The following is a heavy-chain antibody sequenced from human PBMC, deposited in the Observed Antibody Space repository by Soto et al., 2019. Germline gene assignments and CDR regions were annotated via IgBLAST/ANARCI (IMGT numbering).Heavy chain of an antibody. CDR2: INHSGST. D-gene: IGHD4-17*01. Sequence: QVQLQQWGAGLLKPSETLSLTGAVYVGSFSGYSWGWVRQSPRKGLEWIGEINHSGSTNYNPSLKSRLTISVDTSKNQFSLKLSSVTAADTALYYCVACDYGDYPRYWGQGTLVTVSS. J-gene: IGHJ4*02. V-gene: IGHV4-34*01. CDR1: VGSFSGYS. CDR3: VACDYGDYPRY.